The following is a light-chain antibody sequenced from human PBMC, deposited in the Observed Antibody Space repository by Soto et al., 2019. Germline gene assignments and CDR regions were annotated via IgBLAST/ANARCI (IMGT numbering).Light chain of an antibody. V-gene: IGKV3-11*01. CDR3: QQRSNWPVT. CDR1: QSFSSY. Sequence: EIVLTQSPATLSLSPGERATLSCRASQSFSSYLAWYQQKPGQAPRLLIYDASNRATGIPARFSGSESGTDSTLTISSLEPEDFAVYYWQQRSNWPVTFGQGTKVDIK. J-gene: IGKJ1*01. CDR2: DAS.